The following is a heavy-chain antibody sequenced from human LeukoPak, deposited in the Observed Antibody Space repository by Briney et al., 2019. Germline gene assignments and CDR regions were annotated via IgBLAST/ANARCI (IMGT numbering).Heavy chain of an antibody. J-gene: IGHJ5*01. CDR2: VYPPDSDV. D-gene: IGHD3-9*01. CDR1: GYAFNDYW. V-gene: IGHV5-51*01. CDR3: ARRVLIGSDWYDS. Sequence: GESLKISCEGSGYAFNDYWIGWVRQMPGEGLEWMGIVYPPDSDVIYSPSFRGQVTISVDKSVSTAYLQWSSLKASDTAMYYCARRVLIGSDWYDSWGQGTLVTVSS.